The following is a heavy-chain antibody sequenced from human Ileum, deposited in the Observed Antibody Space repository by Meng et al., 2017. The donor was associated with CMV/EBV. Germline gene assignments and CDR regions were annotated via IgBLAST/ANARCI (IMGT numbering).Heavy chain of an antibody. V-gene: IGHV4-34*01. CDR1: SFSGYY. CDR2: INHSGST. D-gene: IGHD3-3*01. CDR3: ARWILYDFWSGYYTGNFDY. Sequence: SFSGYYWSWIRQPPGKGLEWIGEINHSGSTNYNPSLKSRVTISVDTSKNQFSLKLSSVTAADTAVYYCARWILYDFWSGYYTGNFDYWGQGTLVTVSS. J-gene: IGHJ4*02.